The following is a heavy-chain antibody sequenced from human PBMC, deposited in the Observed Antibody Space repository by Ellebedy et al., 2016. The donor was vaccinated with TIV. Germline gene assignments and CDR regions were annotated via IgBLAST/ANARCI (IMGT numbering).Heavy chain of an antibody. D-gene: IGHD4-17*01. V-gene: IGHV3-7*01. CDR1: GFSFRSYW. Sequence: GGSLRLSCVASGFSFRSYWMSWVRQAPGKGLEWVANIYQDGSNQYYVDSVKGRFTISRDNANKSLFLQMNSLRGEDTAVYYCARRGSYGDYAVQINSRFDRWGRGTLVTVSS. CDR3: ARRGSYGDYAVQINSRFDR. J-gene: IGHJ5*02. CDR2: IYQDGSNQ.